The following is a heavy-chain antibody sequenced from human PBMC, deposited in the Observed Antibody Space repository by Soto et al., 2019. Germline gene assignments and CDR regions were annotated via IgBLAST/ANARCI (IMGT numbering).Heavy chain of an antibody. CDR2: IYPGDSDA. CDR3: ARQAVSSGRNFDY. V-gene: IGHV5-51*01. J-gene: IGHJ4*02. CDR1: GYSFTSYW. Sequence: VESLKISCNGSGYSFTSYWVGWVRQMPGKGLEWMGIIYPGDSDARYSPPFQGHVTISADKSISTAYLQWSSLKASDTAMYYCARQAVSSGRNFDYWGQGTLVTVSS.